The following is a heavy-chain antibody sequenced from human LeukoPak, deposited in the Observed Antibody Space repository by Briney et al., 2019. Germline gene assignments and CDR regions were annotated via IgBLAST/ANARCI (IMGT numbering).Heavy chain of an antibody. V-gene: IGHV1-69*04. CDR1: GGTFSSYA. J-gene: IGHJ4*02. CDR2: IIPILGIA. Sequence: SVKVSCKASGGTFSSYAISWVRQAPGQGLEWMGRIIPILGIANYAQKFQGRVTITADKSTSTAYMELSSLRSEDTAVYYCATYRQYVWGNYHYDYWGQGTLVTVSS. D-gene: IGHD3-16*02. CDR3: ATYRQYVWGNYHYDY.